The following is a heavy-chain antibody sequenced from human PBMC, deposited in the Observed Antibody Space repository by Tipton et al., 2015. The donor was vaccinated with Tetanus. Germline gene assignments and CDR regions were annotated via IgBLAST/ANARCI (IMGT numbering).Heavy chain of an antibody. Sequence: QVQLVQSGAEVKKPGASVKVSCKASGYTFTSFGINWVRQAPGQGLEWMGWINTDKGSTNYAQNLQGRVIMTTDTSTLTAYMELRNLRSDDTAVYYCARGGTMDYWGQGTLVTVSA. CDR1: GYTFTSFG. V-gene: IGHV1-18*01. CDR3: ARGGTMDY. J-gene: IGHJ4*02. D-gene: IGHD1-1*01. CDR2: INTDKGST.